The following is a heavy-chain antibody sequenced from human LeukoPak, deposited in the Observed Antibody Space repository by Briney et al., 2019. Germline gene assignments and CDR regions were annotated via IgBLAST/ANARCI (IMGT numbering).Heavy chain of an antibody. CDR1: GYTFTTYY. D-gene: IGHD2-2*01. Sequence: ASVKVSCKASGYTFTTYYMHWVRQAPGQGLEWMGIIDPSGGSATYAQKFQGRVTMTRGTSTRTFYMELNSLRSEDTAIYYCARRVYCSSASCYHYYYYMDVWGKGTTVTVSS. CDR2: IDPSGGSA. V-gene: IGHV1-46*03. J-gene: IGHJ6*03. CDR3: ARRVYCSSASCYHYYYYMDV.